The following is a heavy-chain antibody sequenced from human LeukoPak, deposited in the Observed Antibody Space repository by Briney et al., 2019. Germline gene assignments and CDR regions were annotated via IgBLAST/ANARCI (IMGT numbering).Heavy chain of an antibody. J-gene: IGHJ4*02. V-gene: IGHV1-8*01. CDR3: ARDGGYFDY. D-gene: IGHD2-15*01. CDR2: MNPNSGNT. Sequence: ASVKVSCKASGYTFTSYDINWVRQATGQGLEWMGWMNPNSGNTGYAQKLQGRVTMTTDTSTSTAYMELRSLRSDDTAVYYCARDGGYFDYWGQGTLVTVSS. CDR1: GYTFTSYD.